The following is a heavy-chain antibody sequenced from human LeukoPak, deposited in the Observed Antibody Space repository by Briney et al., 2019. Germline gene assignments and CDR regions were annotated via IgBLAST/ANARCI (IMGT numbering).Heavy chain of an antibody. V-gene: IGHV4-59*08. CDR2: IYYSGST. CDR3: ARHHLAPSNWFDP. CDR1: GGSISSHY. J-gene: IGHJ5*02. Sequence: SETLSLTCTVSGGSISSHYWSWIRQPPGKGLEWIGYIYYSGSTNYNPSLKSRVTMSVDTSKNQFSLKLSSVTAADTAVYYCARHHLAPSNWFDPWGQGTLVTVSS.